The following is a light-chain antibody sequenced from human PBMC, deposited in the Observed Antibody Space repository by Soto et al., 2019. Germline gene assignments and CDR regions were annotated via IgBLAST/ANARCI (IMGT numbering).Light chain of an antibody. CDR2: KAS. Sequence: DIQMTPSPSTLSASVGDRVTITCRASQSISSWLAWYQQKPGKAPKLLIYKASSLESGVPSRFSGSGSGTEFTLTISSLQPDDFATYYCQQYNSHWAFGQGTKVDIK. CDR3: QQYNSHWA. CDR1: QSISSW. J-gene: IGKJ1*01. V-gene: IGKV1-5*03.